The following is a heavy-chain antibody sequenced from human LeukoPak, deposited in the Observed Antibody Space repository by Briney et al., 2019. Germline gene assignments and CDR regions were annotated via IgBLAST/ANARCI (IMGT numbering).Heavy chain of an antibody. CDR1: GFSLSTSGMC. V-gene: IGHV2-70*11. CDR2: IDWDDDK. CDR3: ARIQVGRGTTVVTPSVFDAFDI. J-gene: IGHJ3*02. D-gene: IGHD4-23*01. Sequence: SGPTLVNPTQTLTLTCTFSGFSLSTSGMCVSWIRQPPGKALEWLARIDWDDDKYYSTSLKTRLTISKDTSKNQVVLTMTNMDPVDTATYYCARIQVGRGTTVVTPSVFDAFDIWGQGTMVTVSS.